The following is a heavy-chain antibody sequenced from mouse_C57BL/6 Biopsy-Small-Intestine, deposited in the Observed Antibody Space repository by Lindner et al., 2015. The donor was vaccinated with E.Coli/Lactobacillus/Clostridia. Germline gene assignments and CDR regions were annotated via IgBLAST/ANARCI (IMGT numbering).Heavy chain of an antibody. Sequence: SVKVSCKASGYTFTAYYMHWVRQAPGQGLEWLGWINSYNGNTTYAQKFQGRVTMTTDTSTNTAYMELRNLKSDDTAVYYCAREVYYGSGSDYPDWFDPWGQGTLVTVSS. CDR3: AREVYYGSGSDYPDWFDP. J-gene: IGHJ4*01. D-gene: IGHD2-2*01. CDR2: INSYNGNT. CDR1: GYTFTAYY. V-gene: IGHV14-1*02.